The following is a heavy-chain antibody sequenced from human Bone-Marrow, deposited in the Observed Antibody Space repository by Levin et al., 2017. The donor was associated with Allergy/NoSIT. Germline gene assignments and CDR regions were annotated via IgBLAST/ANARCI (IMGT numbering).Heavy chain of an antibody. V-gene: IGHV1-18*01. D-gene: IGHD2-2*01. Sequence: ASVKVSCKASGYTFTSYGITWVRQAPGQGLEWMGWISAYNGNTNYAQKFQDRVTMTTDTSTRTAYMELRSLRSDDTAVYYCARARGVPAAREGTDNGFWSPYLYYMDVWGKGTTVTVSS. CDR3: ARARGVPAAREGTDNGFWSPYLYYMDV. J-gene: IGHJ6*03. CDR2: ISAYNGNT. CDR1: GYTFTSYG.